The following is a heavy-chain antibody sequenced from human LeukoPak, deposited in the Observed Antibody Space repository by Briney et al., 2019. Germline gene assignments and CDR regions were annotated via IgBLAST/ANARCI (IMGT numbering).Heavy chain of an antibody. CDR2: IYYSGST. CDR3: ARVGGSNYYYYGMDV. CDR1: GGSISSYY. V-gene: IGHV4-59*01. J-gene: IGHJ6*02. Sequence: SETLSLTCTVSGGSISSYYWSWLRQPPGKGLEWIGYIYYSGSTNYNPSLKSRVTISVDTSKNQFSLKLGSVTAADTAVYYCARVGGSNYYYYGMDVWGQGTTVTVSS. D-gene: IGHD3-10*01.